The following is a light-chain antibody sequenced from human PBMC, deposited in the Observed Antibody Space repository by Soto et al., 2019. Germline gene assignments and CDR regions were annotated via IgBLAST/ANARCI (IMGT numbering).Light chain of an antibody. CDR2: AAS. CDR3: QHYNSYSEA. Sequence: DIQMTQSPSSLSASVGDRVTITCRASQSISRYLNWYQQRPGKAPKFLIYAASNLQSGVPSRFSGSGSGTEFTLTISSLQPDDFATYYCQHYNSYSEAFGQGTKVDIK. CDR1: QSISRY. J-gene: IGKJ1*01. V-gene: IGKV1-16*01.